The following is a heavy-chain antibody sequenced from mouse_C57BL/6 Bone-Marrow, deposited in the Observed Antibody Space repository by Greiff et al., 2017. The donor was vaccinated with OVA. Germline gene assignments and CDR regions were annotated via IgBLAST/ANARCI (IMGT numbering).Heavy chain of an antibody. CDR3: TSDSGLDWYFDV. Sequence: DVKLVESGEGLVKPGGSLKLSCAASGFTFSSYAMSWVRQTPEKRLEWVAYISSGGDYIYYADTVKGRFTISRDNARNTLYLQMSSLKSEDTAMYDYTSDSGLDWYFDVWGTGTTVTVSS. CDR1: GFTFSSYA. V-gene: IGHV5-9-1*02. J-gene: IGHJ1*03. CDR2: ISSGGDYI. D-gene: IGHD6-2*01.